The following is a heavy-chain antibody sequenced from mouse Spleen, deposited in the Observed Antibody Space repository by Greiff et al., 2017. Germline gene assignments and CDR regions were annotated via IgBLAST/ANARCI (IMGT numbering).Heavy chain of an antibody. CDR3: ARAPYGNYPYYFDY. V-gene: IGHV5-17*01. D-gene: IGHD2-1*01. CDR1: GFTFSDYG. J-gene: IGHJ2*01. CDR2: ISSGSSTI. Sequence: EVKLVESGGGLVKPGGSLKLSCAASGFTFSDYGMHWVRQAPEKGLEWVAYISSGSSTIYYADTVKGRFTISRDNAKNTLFLQMTSLRSEDTAMYYCARAPYGNYPYYFDYWGQGTTLTVSS.